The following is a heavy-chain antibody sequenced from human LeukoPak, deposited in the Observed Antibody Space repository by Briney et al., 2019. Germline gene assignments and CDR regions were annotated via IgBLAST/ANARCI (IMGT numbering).Heavy chain of an antibody. D-gene: IGHD5-18*01. V-gene: IGHV4-4*07. CDR1: RGSISSYY. CDR2: VYIDGST. J-gene: IGHJ6*03. CDR3: ARERRSGMVPWYMDV. Sequence: SETLSLTFSVSRGSISSYYWNWIRQPAGKGLEWIGRVYIDGSTNYSPSLKSRVTMSVDPSKNQFSLKVTSVTAADTAVYYCARERRSGMVPWYMDVWGKGTTVTVSS.